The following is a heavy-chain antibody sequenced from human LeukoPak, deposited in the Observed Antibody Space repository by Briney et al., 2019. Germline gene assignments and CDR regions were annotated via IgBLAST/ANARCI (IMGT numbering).Heavy chain of an antibody. Sequence: ASVKVSCKASGYTFTSYAMNWVRQAPGQGLEGSGWINTNTGNPTYAQGFTGRCVFSFDTSVSTAYLHISSLKAEDPAVYYCARVAGRPQLGYSGYDFSTHNWFDPWGQGTLVTVSS. CDR2: INTNTGNP. J-gene: IGHJ5*02. CDR3: ARVAGRPQLGYSGYDFSTHNWFDP. CDR1: GYTFTSYA. D-gene: IGHD5-12*01. V-gene: IGHV7-4-1*02.